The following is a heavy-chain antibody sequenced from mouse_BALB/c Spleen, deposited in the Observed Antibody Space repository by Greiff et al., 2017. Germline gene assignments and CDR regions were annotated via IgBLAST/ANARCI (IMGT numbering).Heavy chain of an antibody. V-gene: IGHV5-4*02. D-gene: IGHD1-1*01. CDR1: GFTFSDYY. J-gene: IGHJ4*01. CDR3: AREGYYYGSYYYAMDY. CDR2: ISDGGSYT. Sequence: EVMLVESGGGLVKPGGSLKLSCAASGFTFSDYYMYWVRQTPEKRLEWVATISDGGSYTYYPDSVKGRFTISRDNAKNNLYLQMSSLKSEDTAMYYCAREGYYYGSYYYAMDYWGQGTSVTVSS.